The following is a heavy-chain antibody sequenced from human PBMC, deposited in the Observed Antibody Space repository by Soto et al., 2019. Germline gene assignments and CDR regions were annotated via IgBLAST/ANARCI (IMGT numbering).Heavy chain of an antibody. J-gene: IGHJ6*02. CDR2: TYYRSRWYS. V-gene: IGHV6-1*01. CDR1: GDSVSSSSVA. CDR3: ARSEEDSDYYYYRLDV. D-gene: IGHD2-15*01. Sequence: SRTLSLTCVISGDSVSSSSVAWNWVRQSPSRGLEWLGRTYYRSRWYSDFAVSVRGRIVINADTSKNQFSLQLNSVTPEDTAVYFCARSEEDSDYYYYRLDVWGQGTTVTVSS.